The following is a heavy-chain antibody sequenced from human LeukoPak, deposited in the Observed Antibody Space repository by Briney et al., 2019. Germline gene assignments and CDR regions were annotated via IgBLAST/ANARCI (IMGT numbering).Heavy chain of an antibody. CDR3: ARVITMIVVVIDPHPWFDP. Sequence: GASVKVSCKASGGTFSSYAISWVRQAPGQGLEWMGGIIPIFGTANYAQKFQGRVTITADESTSTAYMELRSLRSDDTAVYYCARVITMIVVVIDPHPWFDPWGQGTLVTVSS. D-gene: IGHD3-22*01. J-gene: IGHJ5*02. V-gene: IGHV1-69*13. CDR2: IIPIFGTA. CDR1: GGTFSSYA.